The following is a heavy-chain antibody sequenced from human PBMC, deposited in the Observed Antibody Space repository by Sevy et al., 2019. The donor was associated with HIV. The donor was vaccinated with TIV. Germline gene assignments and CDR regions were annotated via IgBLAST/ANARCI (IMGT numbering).Heavy chain of an antibody. D-gene: IGHD2-15*01. Sequence: ASVKVSCKASGYTFTGYYMHWVRQAPGQGLEWMGWINPNSGGTKYAQKFQGRVTMTRDTSISTAYMELSRLRSEDTAVYYCAKERVYCSGGTCKPGGWFDPWGQGTLVTVSS. J-gene: IGHJ5*02. CDR3: AKERVYCSGGTCKPGGWFDP. V-gene: IGHV1-2*02. CDR2: INPNSGGT. CDR1: GYTFTGYY.